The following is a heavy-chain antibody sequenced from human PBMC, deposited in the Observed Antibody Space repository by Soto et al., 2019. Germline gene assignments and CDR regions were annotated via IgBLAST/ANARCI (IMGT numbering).Heavy chain of an antibody. Sequence: QLQLQESGSGLVKPSQTLSLTCAVSGGSISSGGYSWSWIRQPPGKGLEWIGYIYHSGSTYYNPSLKSRVTILVDRSKNQFSLKLSSVTAADTAVYYCARVIGYCTNGVCTIGWFGPWSHGTLVTVSS. D-gene: IGHD2-8*01. V-gene: IGHV4-30-2*01. CDR1: GGSISSGGYS. CDR3: ARVIGYCTNGVCTIGWFGP. J-gene: IGHJ5*02. CDR2: IYHSGST.